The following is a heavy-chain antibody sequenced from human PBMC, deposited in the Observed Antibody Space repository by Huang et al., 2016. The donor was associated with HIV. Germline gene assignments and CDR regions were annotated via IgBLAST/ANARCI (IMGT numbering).Heavy chain of an antibody. Sequence: QVQLVQSGAEVKKPGASVKVSCTASGYTFTNYAIHWVRQAPGQRLEWMGWINGGNGNSKYSQRFQGRVTITEDTSANTAYRELTSLRSEDTAVYYCARDPLDIRRHFDFWGQGTLVTVSS. CDR2: INGGNGNS. V-gene: IGHV1-3*01. D-gene: IGHD2-15*01. CDR3: ARDPLDIRRHFDF. CDR1: GYTFTNYA. J-gene: IGHJ4*02.